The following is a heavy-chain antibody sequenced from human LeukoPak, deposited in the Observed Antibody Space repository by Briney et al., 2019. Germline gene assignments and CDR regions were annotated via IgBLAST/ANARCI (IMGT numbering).Heavy chain of an antibody. J-gene: IGHJ3*02. D-gene: IGHD3-22*01. CDR1: GFTFNTYS. Sequence: GGSLRLSCAASGFTFNTYSMDWVRQAPGKGLEWVSYISSSSSTIYYADSVKGRFTISRDNAKNSLYLQMNSLRAEDTAVYYCARGSSGYYSPGWDIWGQGTMVTVSS. CDR3: ARGSSGYYSPGWDI. CDR2: ISSSSSTI. V-gene: IGHV3-48*01.